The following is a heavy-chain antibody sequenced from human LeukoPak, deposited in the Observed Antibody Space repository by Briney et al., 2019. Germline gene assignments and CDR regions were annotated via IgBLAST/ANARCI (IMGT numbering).Heavy chain of an antibody. Sequence: GASVKVSCKASGYTFTSYGISWVRQAPGQGLEWMGWISAYNGNTNYAQKLQGRVTMTTDTSTSTAYMGLRSLRSDDTAVYYCAKDSAIVGATLMYYFDYWGQGTLVTVSS. CDR2: ISAYNGNT. CDR3: AKDSAIVGATLMYYFDY. J-gene: IGHJ4*02. CDR1: GYTFTSYG. V-gene: IGHV1-18*01. D-gene: IGHD1-26*01.